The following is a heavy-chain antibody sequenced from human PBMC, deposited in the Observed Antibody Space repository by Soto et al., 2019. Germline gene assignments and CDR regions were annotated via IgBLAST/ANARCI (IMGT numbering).Heavy chain of an antibody. CDR3: VRNPRLGYCSGGSCPPFDY. CDR1: GYTFTSYG. J-gene: IGHJ4*02. CDR2: ISAYNGNT. Sequence: ASVKVSCKASGYTFTSYGISWVRQAPGQGLEWMGWISAYNGNTNYAQKLQGRVTMTTDTSTSTAYMELRSLRSDDTAVYYCVRNPRLGYCSGGSCPPFDYWGQGTLVTVSS. V-gene: IGHV1-18*04. D-gene: IGHD2-15*01.